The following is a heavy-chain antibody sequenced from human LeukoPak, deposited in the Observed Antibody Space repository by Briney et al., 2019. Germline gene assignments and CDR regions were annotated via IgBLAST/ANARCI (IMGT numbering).Heavy chain of an antibody. CDR1: GGSISSSSYY. CDR2: IYYSGST. Sequence: SETLSLTCTVSGGSISSSSYYWGWIRQPPGKGLAWIGSIYYSGSTYYNPSLKSRVTISVDTSKNQFSLKLSSVTAADTAVYYCASPLRFLEGYGMDVWGQGTTVTVSS. D-gene: IGHD3-3*01. J-gene: IGHJ6*02. CDR3: ASPLRFLEGYGMDV. V-gene: IGHV4-39*01.